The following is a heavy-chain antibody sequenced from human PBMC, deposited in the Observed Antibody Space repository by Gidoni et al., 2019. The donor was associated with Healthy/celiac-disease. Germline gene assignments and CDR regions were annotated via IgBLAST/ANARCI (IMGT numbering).Heavy chain of an antibody. CDR1: VGSIRSYY. D-gene: IGHD6-13*01. J-gene: IGHJ5*02. CDR3: ARRQRIAAAGTPYNWFDP. V-gene: IGHV4-59*08. Sequence: QVHLQESAPGLVKPSETLSLTCTVSVGSIRSYYWSWIRQPPGKGLEWIGYIYYSGSTNYNPSLKSRVTISVDTSKNQCSLKLSSVTAADTAVYYCARRQRIAAAGTPYNWFDPWGQGTLVTVSS. CDR2: IYYSGST.